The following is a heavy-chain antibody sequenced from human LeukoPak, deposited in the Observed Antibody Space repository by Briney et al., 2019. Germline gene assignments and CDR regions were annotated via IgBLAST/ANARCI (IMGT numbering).Heavy chain of an antibody. V-gene: IGHV4-34*01. J-gene: IGHJ4*02. CDR2: INHSGST. CDR3: ATIPRIDYSSHIELSPLNYDY. CDR1: GGSFSGYY. D-gene: IGHD4-11*01. Sequence: KPSETLSLTCAVYGGSFSGYYWSWIRQPPGKGLEWIGEINHSGSTNYNPSLKSRVTISVDTSKNQFSLKLSSVTAADTAVHYCATIPRIDYSSHIELSPLNYDYWGQGTLVTVSS.